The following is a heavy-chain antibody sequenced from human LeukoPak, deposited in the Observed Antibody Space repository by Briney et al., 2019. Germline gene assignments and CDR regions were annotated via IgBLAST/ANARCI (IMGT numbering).Heavy chain of an antibody. D-gene: IGHD2-15*01. Sequence: ASVKVSCKASGYTFTSYYMHWVRQAPGQGLEWMGIINPSGGSTSYAQELQGRVTMTRDTSTSTVYMELSSLRSEDTAVYYCARGHIVVPIDYWGQGTLVTVSS. CDR2: INPSGGST. CDR1: GYTFTSYY. J-gene: IGHJ4*02. CDR3: ARGHIVVPIDY. V-gene: IGHV1-46*01.